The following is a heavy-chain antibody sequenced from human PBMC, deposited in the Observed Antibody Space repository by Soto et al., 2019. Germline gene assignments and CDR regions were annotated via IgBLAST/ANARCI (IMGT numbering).Heavy chain of an antibody. D-gene: IGHD6-6*01. CDR2: ISSSSSYI. CDR1: GFTFSSYS. CDR3: AREPEFEYSSTFDY. Sequence: GGSLRLSCAASGFTFSSYSMNWVRQAPGKGLEWVSSISSSSSYIYYADSVKGRFTISRDNAKNSLYLQMNSLRAEDTAVYYCAREPEFEYSSTFDYWGQGTLVTASA. V-gene: IGHV3-21*01. J-gene: IGHJ4*02.